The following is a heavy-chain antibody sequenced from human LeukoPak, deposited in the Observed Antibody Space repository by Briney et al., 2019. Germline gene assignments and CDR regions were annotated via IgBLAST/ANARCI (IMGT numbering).Heavy chain of an antibody. CDR1: GGSISSSSYY. Sequence: SETLSLTCTVSGGSISSSSYYWGWIRQPPGKGLEWIGSIYYSGSTYYNPSLKSRVTISVDTSKNQFSLKLSSVTAADTAVYYCARSRPPYGSGSYLFDYWGQGTLVTVSS. J-gene: IGHJ4*02. CDR2: IYYSGST. D-gene: IGHD3-10*01. CDR3: ARSRPPYGSGSYLFDY. V-gene: IGHV4-39*07.